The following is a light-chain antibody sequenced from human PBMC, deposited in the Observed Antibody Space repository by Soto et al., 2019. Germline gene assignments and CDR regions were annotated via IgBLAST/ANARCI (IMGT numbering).Light chain of an antibody. J-gene: IGKJ1*01. V-gene: IGKV3-15*01. CDR3: QQYNNWPAWT. CDR1: QSVGSN. CDR2: DAS. Sequence: EIVLTQSPATLSVSPGERATLSCRASQSVGSNVAWYQQKPGQAPRLLIYDASTRATGIPARFIGSGSGTEFTLTISSLQSEDFAVYYCQQYNNWPAWTFGQGTKVDIK.